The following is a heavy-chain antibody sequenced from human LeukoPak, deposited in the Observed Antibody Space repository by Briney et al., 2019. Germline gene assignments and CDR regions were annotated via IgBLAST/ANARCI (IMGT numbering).Heavy chain of an antibody. J-gene: IGHJ5*02. Sequence: PGGSLRLSCAASGFTFDDYAMYWVRQAPGKGLEWVSLISGDGGSTYYADSVKGRFTISRDNSKNSLYLQMNSLRTEDTALYYCAKDIAAAGTGWFDPWGQGTLVTVPS. CDR2: ISGDGGST. D-gene: IGHD6-13*01. CDR1: GFTFDDYA. V-gene: IGHV3-43*02. CDR3: AKDIAAAGTGWFDP.